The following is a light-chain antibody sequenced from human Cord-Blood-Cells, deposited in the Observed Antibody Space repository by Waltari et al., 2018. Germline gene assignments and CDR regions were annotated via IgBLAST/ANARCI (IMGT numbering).Light chain of an antibody. CDR3: SSYTSSSTYV. CDR2: EVS. CDR1: SSDVGGYNY. J-gene: IGLJ1*01. V-gene: IGLV2-14*01. Sequence: QSALTQPASVSGSPGQSITISCTGTSSDVGGYNYVSWCQQHPGKAPKLMIYEVSTRPSGVANRFSGSKSGNTASLTISGLQAEDEADYYCSSYTSSSTYVFGTGTKVTVL.